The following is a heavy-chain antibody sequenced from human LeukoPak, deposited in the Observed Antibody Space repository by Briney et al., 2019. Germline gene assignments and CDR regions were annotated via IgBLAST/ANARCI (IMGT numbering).Heavy chain of an antibody. J-gene: IGHJ6*02. CDR2: INPNSGGT. V-gene: IGHV1-2*02. Sequence: ASVKVSCKASGYTFTGYYMHWERQAPGQGLEWMGWINPNSGGTNYAQKFQGRVTMTRDASISTAYMELSRLISDDTAVYYWARVSRTRGIVMDVWGQGTTVTVSS. CDR1: GYTFTGYY. CDR3: ARVSRTRGIVMDV. D-gene: IGHD3-16*01.